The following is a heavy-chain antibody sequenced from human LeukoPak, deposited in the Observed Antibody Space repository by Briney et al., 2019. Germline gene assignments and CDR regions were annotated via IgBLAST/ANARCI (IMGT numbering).Heavy chain of an antibody. V-gene: IGHV3-64*01. CDR3: ARDGWGGMVRGVIHY. CDR2: ISSNGGST. D-gene: IGHD3-10*01. CDR1: GFTFSSYE. J-gene: IGHJ4*02. Sequence: GGSLRLSCAASGFTFSSYEMNWVRQAPGKGLEYVSAISSNGGSTYYANSVKGRFTISRDNSKNTLYLQMGSLRAEDMAVYYCARDGWGGMVRGVIHYWGQGTLVTVSS.